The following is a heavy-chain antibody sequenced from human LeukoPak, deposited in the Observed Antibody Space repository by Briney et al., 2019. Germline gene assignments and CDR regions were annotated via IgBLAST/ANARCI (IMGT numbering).Heavy chain of an antibody. V-gene: IGHV3-23*01. Sequence: GGSLRLSCAASGFTFSSYAMTWVRQAPGGGLEWVSVISGSGGTTYYADSVKGRFTISRDNSKNTLYLQMNSLRAEDTALYYCAKVFSAWGPLDYWGQGPLVTVPS. CDR1: GFTFSSYA. J-gene: IGHJ4*02. CDR3: AKVFSAWGPLDY. D-gene: IGHD6-19*01. CDR2: ISGSGGTT.